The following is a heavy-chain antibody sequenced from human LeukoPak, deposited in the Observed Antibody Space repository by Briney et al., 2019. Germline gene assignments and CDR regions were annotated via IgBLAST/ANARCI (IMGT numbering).Heavy chain of an antibody. CDR3: ASSLAVAGTDAFDI. V-gene: IGHV1-2*02. D-gene: IGHD6-19*01. CDR2: INPNSGDT. CDR1: GYTFTGYY. Sequence: ASVKVSCKASGYTFTGYYMHWVRQAPGQGLEWMGWINPNSGDTNYAQKFQGRVTMTRDTSVSTAYMELSSLRSEDTAVYYCASSLAVAGTDAFDIWGQGTMVTVSS. J-gene: IGHJ3*02.